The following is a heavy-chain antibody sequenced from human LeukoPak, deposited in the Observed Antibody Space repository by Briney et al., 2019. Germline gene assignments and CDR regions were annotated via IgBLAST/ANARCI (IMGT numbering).Heavy chain of an antibody. D-gene: IGHD2-2*01. V-gene: IGHV3-48*03. CDR1: GFTFSSYE. CDR3: ARGALNYCSSTSCYTYYYGMDV. CDR2: ISSSGSTI. J-gene: IGHJ6*02. Sequence: GGSLRLSCAASGFTFSSYEMNWVRQAPGKGLEWVSYISSSGSTIYYADSVKGRFTISRDNARNSLYLQMNSLRAEDTAVYYCARGALNYCSSTSCYTYYYGMDVWGQGTTVTVSS.